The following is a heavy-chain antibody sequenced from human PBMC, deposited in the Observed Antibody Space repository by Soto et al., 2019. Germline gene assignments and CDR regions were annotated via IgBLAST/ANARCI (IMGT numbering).Heavy chain of an antibody. D-gene: IGHD2-15*01. CDR3: ARDGYCSGGSCYSVPVFDY. V-gene: IGHV3-33*01. CDR1: GFTFSSYG. J-gene: IGHJ4*02. CDR2: IWYDGSNK. Sequence: QVQLVESGGGVVQPGRSLRLSCAASGFTFSSYGMHWVRQAPGKGLEWVAVIWYDGSNKYYADSVKGRFTISRDNSKKPRYLQINSLRAEDTAVYYCARDGYCSGGSCYSVPVFDYWGQGTLVTVSS.